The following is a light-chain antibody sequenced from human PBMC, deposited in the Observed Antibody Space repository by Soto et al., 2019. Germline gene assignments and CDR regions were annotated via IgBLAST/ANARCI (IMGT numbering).Light chain of an antibody. J-gene: IGKJ4*01. Sequence: AIPLTQSPSSLSASVGDRVTITCRASQGISSTLAWYQQKPGKPPKLLIYDASSLESGVPSRFAGSGSGTDFALTISSLQPEDFATYFCHQFNKYPPLFGGGTKVESK. CDR3: HQFNKYPPL. CDR1: QGISST. CDR2: DAS. V-gene: IGKV1D-13*01.